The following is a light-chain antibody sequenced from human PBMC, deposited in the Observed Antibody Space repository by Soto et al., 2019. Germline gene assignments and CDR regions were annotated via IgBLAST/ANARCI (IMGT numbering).Light chain of an antibody. J-gene: IGKJ5*01. V-gene: IGKV3D-20*02. CDR3: QQRSNWPIT. Sequence: ETVLTQSPGTLYFSPGERATLSCRASQSVGNSHVAWYQQRRGLPPRLLIYGASNRATGIPDRFSGSGSGTDFTLTISSLEPEDFAVYYCQQRSNWPITFGQGTRREIK. CDR1: QSVGNSH. CDR2: GAS.